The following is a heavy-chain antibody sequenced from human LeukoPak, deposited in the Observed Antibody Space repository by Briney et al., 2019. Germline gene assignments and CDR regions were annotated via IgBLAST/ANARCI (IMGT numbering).Heavy chain of an antibody. D-gene: IGHD2-2*01. V-gene: IGHV3-23*01. CDR2: ISGSGGST. CDR3: AKVNVVVPRSGYYFDY. CDR1: GFTFSSYA. J-gene: IGHJ4*02. Sequence: GGSLRLSCAASGFTFSSYAMSWVRQAPGKGLEWVSAISGSGGSTYYADSVKGRFTISRDNSKNTLYLQMNSLRAEDTAVYYCAKVNVVVPRSGYYFDYWGQGTLVTVSS.